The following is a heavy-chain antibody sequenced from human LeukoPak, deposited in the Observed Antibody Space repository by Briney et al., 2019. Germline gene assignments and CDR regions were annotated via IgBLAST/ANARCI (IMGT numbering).Heavy chain of an antibody. CDR1: GGTFSSYA. V-gene: IGHV1-69*01. J-gene: IGHJ5*02. CDR2: IIPIFGTA. D-gene: IGHD3-3*01. CDR3: ARVGNDFWSGYYNWFDP. Sequence: SVKVSCKASGGTFSSYAISWVRQAPGQGLEWMGGIIPIFGTASYAQKFQGRVTITADESTSTAYMELSSLRSEDTAVYYCARVGNDFWSGYYNWFDPWGQGTLVTVSS.